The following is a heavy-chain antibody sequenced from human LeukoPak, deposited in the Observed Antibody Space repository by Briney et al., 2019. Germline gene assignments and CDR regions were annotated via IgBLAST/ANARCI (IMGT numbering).Heavy chain of an antibody. D-gene: IGHD3-10*01. CDR3: ARETQGSGSSYYYYSMDV. CDR2: IKQDGSEK. V-gene: IGHV3-7*03. J-gene: IGHJ6*04. CDR1: GFTFSSYW. Sequence: QPGGSLRLSCAASGFTFSSYWMSWVRQAPGKGLEWVANIKQDGSEKYYVDSVKGRFTISRDNAKNSLYLQMNSLRAEDTAVYYCARETQGSGSSYYYYSMDVWGKGTTVTVSS.